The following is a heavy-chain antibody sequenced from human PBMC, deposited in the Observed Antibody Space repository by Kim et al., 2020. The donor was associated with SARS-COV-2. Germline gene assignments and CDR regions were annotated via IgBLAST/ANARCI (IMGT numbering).Heavy chain of an antibody. V-gene: IGHV3-66*01. CDR3: ASTYYYDSSGYYRPTGYYGMDV. CDR2: IYSGGST. Sequence: GGSLRLSCAASGFTVSSNYMSWVRQAPGKGLEWVSVIYSGGSTYYADSVKGRFTISRDNSKNTLYLQMNSLRAEDTAVYYCASTYYYDSSGYYRPTGYYGMDVWGQGATVTVSS. D-gene: IGHD3-22*01. J-gene: IGHJ6*02. CDR1: GFTVSSNY.